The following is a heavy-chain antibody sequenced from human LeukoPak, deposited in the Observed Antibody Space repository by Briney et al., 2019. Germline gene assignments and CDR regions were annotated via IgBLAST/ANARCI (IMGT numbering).Heavy chain of an antibody. Sequence: QPGGSLRLSCAASGFTFSSFSMSWVRQAPGKGLKYVSGIGRTTYYAESVKGRFTTSRDNSKNTLLLQMNSLRAEDTAVYYCAKRGLYGTVPFYGMDVWGQGTTVTVSS. J-gene: IGHJ6*02. V-gene: IGHV3-23*01. CDR3: AKRGLYGTVPFYGMDV. D-gene: IGHD2-8*02. CDR2: IGRTT. CDR1: GFTFSSFS.